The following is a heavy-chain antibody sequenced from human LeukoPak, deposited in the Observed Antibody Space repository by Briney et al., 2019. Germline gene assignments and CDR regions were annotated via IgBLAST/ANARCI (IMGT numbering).Heavy chain of an antibody. Sequence: PGGSLRLSCSASGFTFSNYAMHWVRQAPGKGLEYVSAISTSGGGTYYADSVKGRFTISRDNSKNTLYLQMSSLRAEDTAVYYCVKYSNSCYDPWGQGTLVTVSS. CDR3: VKYSNSCYDP. V-gene: IGHV3-64D*06. D-gene: IGHD1-26*01. CDR2: ISTSGGGT. J-gene: IGHJ5*02. CDR1: GFTFSNYA.